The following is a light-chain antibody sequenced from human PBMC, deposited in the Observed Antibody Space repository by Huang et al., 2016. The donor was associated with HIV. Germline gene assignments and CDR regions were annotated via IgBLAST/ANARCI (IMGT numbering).Light chain of an antibody. V-gene: IGKV3-15*01. CDR2: GTS. J-gene: IGKJ3*01. CDR3: QQYDDWPRGFT. CDR1: QSVGSS. Sequence: EIVMTQSPVTLSVSPGERATRFCRASQSVGSSLAWYQHKPGQAPRLLVYGTSTRATGIPARFSGSGSGKEFTLTISSLQSEDFAFYYCQQYDDWPRGFTFGPGTTVDIK.